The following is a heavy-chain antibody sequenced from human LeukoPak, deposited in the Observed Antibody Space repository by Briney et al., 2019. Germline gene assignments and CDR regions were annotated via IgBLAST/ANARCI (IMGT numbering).Heavy chain of an antibody. V-gene: IGHV4-31*03. CDR3: ARGATVVTPRAEYFQH. Sequence: SQTLSLTCTVSGGSISSGGYYWRWIRQHPGKGLEWIGYIYYSGSTYYNPSLKSRVTISVDTSKNQSSLKLSSVTAADTAVYYCARGATVVTPRAEYFQHWGQGTLVTVSS. CDR1: GGSISSGGYY. J-gene: IGHJ1*01. CDR2: IYYSGST. D-gene: IGHD4-23*01.